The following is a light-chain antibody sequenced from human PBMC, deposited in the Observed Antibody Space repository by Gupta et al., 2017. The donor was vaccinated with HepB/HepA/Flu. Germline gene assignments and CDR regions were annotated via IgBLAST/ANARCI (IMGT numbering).Light chain of an antibody. V-gene: IGKV3-15*01. J-gene: IGKJ1*01. Sequence: EIVMTQSTDTLSVSTGERATLSCRAGQSVSSQVAWYKQNPGQAPRLLIYSASTRATGIPARFSGSGSGTEFTLTISSLQSEDFVVYLCQQYAKWPWTFGQGTKVEIK. CDR2: SAS. CDR3: QQYAKWPWT. CDR1: QSVSSQ.